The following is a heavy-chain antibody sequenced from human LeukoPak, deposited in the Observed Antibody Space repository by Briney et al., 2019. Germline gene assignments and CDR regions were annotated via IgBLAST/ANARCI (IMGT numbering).Heavy chain of an antibody. J-gene: IGHJ4*02. Sequence: GSLRLSCAASGFTFSSYSMNWVRQPPGKGLEWIGSIYYSGSTYYNPSLKSRVTISVDTSKNQFSLKLSSVTAADTAVYYCASLYYYDSSGYYWGPDYWGQGTLVTVSS. D-gene: IGHD3-22*01. CDR1: GFTFSSYSMN. CDR2: IYYSGST. V-gene: IGHV4-39*01. CDR3: ASLYYYDSSGYYWGPDY.